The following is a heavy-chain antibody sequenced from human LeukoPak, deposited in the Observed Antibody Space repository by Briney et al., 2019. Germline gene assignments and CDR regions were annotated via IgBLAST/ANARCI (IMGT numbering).Heavy chain of an antibody. CDR2: IYYSGNT. CDR3: ARAYGYCSSTSCLYYYYGMDV. J-gene: IGHJ6*02. Sequence: SSETLSLTCTVSGGSISSYYWSWIRQPPGKGLEWIGYIYYSGNTNYNPSLKSRVNISVDTYKNQFSMKLSSVTAADTAVYYCARAYGYCSSTSCLYYYYGMDVWGQGTTVTVSS. CDR1: GGSISSYY. D-gene: IGHD2-2*03. V-gene: IGHV4-59*01.